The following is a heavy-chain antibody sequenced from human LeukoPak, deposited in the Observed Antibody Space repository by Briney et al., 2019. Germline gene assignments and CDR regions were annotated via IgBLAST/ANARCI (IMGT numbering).Heavy chain of an antibody. D-gene: IGHD4-17*01. CDR1: GGSISSGSYY. Sequence: SETLSLTCTVSGGSISSGSYYWSWIRQPAGTGLEWIGRIYTSGSTNYNPSLKSRVTISVDTSKNQFSLKLSSVTAADTAVYYCARAHYGDYDYWGQGTLVTVSS. J-gene: IGHJ4*02. CDR2: IYTSGST. CDR3: ARAHYGDYDY. V-gene: IGHV4-61*02.